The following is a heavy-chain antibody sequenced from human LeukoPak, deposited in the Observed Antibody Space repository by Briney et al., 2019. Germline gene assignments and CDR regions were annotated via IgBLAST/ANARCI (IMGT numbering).Heavy chain of an antibody. D-gene: IGHD3-10*01. CDR3: TRGPRSGTKVVDY. CDR2: IRTKAYGGTT. CDR1: GFIFGDYA. J-gene: IGHJ4*02. Sequence: PGGSLSLSCTASGFIFGDYAMSWFRQAPGKGLEWVGFIRTKAYGGTTEYAASVKGRFTISRDDSKSIAYLQMNSLKTEDTAVYYCTRGPRSGTKVVDYWGQGTLVTVSS. V-gene: IGHV3-49*03.